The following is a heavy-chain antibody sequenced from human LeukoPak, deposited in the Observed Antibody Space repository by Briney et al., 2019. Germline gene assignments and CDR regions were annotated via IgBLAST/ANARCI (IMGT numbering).Heavy chain of an antibody. CDR3: ARGNVLTGYHKYFQH. CDR2: IIPIFGTA. Sequence: SVKDSCKASGGTFSSYAISWVRQAPGQGLEWMGGIIPIFGTANYAQKFQGRVTITADESTSTAYMELSSLRSEDTAVYYCARGNVLTGYHKYFQHWGQGTLVTVSS. J-gene: IGHJ1*01. CDR1: GGTFSSYA. D-gene: IGHD3-9*01. V-gene: IGHV1-69*13.